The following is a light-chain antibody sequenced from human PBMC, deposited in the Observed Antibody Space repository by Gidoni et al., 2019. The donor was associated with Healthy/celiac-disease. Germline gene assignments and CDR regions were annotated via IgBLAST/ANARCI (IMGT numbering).Light chain of an antibody. CDR2: AAS. CDR1: QSISSY. V-gene: IGKV1-39*01. Sequence: DIQMTPSPSSLSASVGDRVTIPCRASQSISSYLNWYQQKPGKAPKLLIYAASSLQSGVPSRFSGSGSGTDFTLTISSLQPEDFATYYCQQSYSTPPTFGTGTKVDIK. J-gene: IGKJ3*01. CDR3: QQSYSTPPT.